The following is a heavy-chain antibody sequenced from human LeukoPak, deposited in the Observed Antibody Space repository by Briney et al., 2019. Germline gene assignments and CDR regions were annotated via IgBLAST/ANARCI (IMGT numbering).Heavy chain of an antibody. V-gene: IGHV4-34*01. CDR2: INEGENT. CDR3: ARSSYYDTSGYSEDAFDI. D-gene: IGHD3-22*01. CDR1: GGSFSRYY. J-gene: IGHJ3*02. Sequence: SDTLSLTCAVNGGSFSRYYWSWIRQPPGKGLEWIGEINEGENTNYKSSLKSRVTLSIDTSKNQFSLKLSAVTAADTAVYYCARSSYYDTSGYSEDAFDIWGQGTVVTVSS.